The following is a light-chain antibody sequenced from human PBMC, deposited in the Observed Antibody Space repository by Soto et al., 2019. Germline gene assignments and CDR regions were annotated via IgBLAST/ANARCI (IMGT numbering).Light chain of an antibody. CDR1: SSDIGHYNY. Sequence: QSVLTQPASVSGSPGQSITISCTGTSSDIGHYNYVSWYQQHPGKAPKLMIYDVSNRPSGVSNRFSGSKSANTASLTDSGLQAEDEADYYCSSLTNSNTYVFGTGTKVTVL. CDR3: SSLTNSNTYV. CDR2: DVS. J-gene: IGLJ1*01. V-gene: IGLV2-14*03.